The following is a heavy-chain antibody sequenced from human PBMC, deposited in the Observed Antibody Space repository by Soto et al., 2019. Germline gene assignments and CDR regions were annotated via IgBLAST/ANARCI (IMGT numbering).Heavy chain of an antibody. Sequence: GGSLRLSCSASGFTFGDYAMSWVRQAPGKGLEWVGFIRVKAYGGTTEYAASVEGRFTISRDDSKSIAYLQMNSLKTEDTAVYYCSRGRGQQLGCGYYYYYRMDVRRQGPTLTVS. J-gene: IGHJ6*02. CDR1: GFTFGDYA. CDR2: IRVKAYGGTT. V-gene: IGHV3-49*04. D-gene: IGHD6-13*01. CDR3: SRGRGQQLGCGYYYYYRMDV.